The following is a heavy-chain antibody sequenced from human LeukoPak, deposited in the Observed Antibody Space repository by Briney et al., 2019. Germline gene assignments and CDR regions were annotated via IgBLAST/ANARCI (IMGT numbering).Heavy chain of an antibody. CDR2: IWYGGSNK. Sequence: GGSLRLSCAASGFTFSSYGTHWVRQAPGKGLEWVAVIWYGGSNKYYADSVKGRFTISRDNSKSTLYLQMNSLRAEDTAVYYCAKDMTRFAAALPGYWGQGTLVTVSS. CDR1: GFTFSSYG. V-gene: IGHV3-30*02. CDR3: AKDMTRFAAALPGY. D-gene: IGHD2-2*01. J-gene: IGHJ4*02.